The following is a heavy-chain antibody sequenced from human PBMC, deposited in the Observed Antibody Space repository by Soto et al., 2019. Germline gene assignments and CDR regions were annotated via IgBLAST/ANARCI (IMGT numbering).Heavy chain of an antibody. D-gene: IGHD3-10*01. CDR2: ISRGGGDT. CDR1: GLSFSDYS. CDR3: TRGGRSTSYYWEF. Sequence: VKLVESGGGLVKPGGSLRLSCAASGLSFSDYSMTWIRQAPGKGPEWVARISRGGGDTEYADTVKGRFTISRDNAKNSLYLQMDSMRAEDTAVYYCTRGGRSTSYYWEFWGQGTLVTVSS. V-gene: IGHV3-11*06. J-gene: IGHJ4*02.